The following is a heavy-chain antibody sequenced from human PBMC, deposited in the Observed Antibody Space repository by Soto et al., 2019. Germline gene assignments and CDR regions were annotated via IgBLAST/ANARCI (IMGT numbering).Heavy chain of an antibody. D-gene: IGHD2-21*02. J-gene: IGHJ4*02. Sequence: EASVKVSCKVSGYTFTNYGINWVRQAPGQGLEWVGWFNPANRNTNYAQKFQDRVSMTTDTSTNTAYMELRGLRSDETAVYYCARVRFGDPFDFWGQGSLVTVSS. CDR2: FNPANRNT. V-gene: IGHV1-18*01. CDR3: ARVRFGDPFDF. CDR1: GYTFTNYG.